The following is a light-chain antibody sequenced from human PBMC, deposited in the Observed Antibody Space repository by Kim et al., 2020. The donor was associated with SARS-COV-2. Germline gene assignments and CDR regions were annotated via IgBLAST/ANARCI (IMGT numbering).Light chain of an antibody. Sequence: QSALTQPPSASGSLGQSVTMSCAGASSDVGGYNHVSWYQQHPGKAPKLIIYEVTQRPSGVPDRFSGSKSGLTAFLTVSGLRAEDEADYFCGSDAVSTNSWIFGGGTQLTVL. V-gene: IGLV2-8*01. J-gene: IGLJ3*02. CDR2: EVT. CDR1: SSDVGGYNH. CDR3: GSDAVSTNSWI.